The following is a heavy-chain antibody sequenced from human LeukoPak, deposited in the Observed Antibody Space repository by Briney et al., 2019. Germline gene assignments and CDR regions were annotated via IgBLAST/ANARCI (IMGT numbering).Heavy chain of an antibody. Sequence: SVKVSCKGSEGTFSSYAISWVRQAPGQGLEWMGGVIPIFGTANYAQKFQGRVTITADKSTSTAYMELSSLRSEDTAVYYCARGRRSGPEAWFDPWGQGTLVTVSS. J-gene: IGHJ5*02. CDR2: VIPIFGTA. CDR1: EGTFSSYA. CDR3: ARGRRSGPEAWFDP. D-gene: IGHD1-14*01. V-gene: IGHV1-69*06.